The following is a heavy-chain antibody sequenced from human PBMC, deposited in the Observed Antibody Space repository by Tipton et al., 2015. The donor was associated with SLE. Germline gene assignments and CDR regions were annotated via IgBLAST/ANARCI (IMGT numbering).Heavy chain of an antibody. J-gene: IGHJ4*02. CDR2: ISGGGVHT. CDR1: GFTFSSYA. CDR3: TIPATIFGVLYPLVF. Sequence: SLRLSCAASGFTFSSYAMSWVRQAPGKGLEWVSAISGGGVHTYYTDSVRGRFTFSRDNSKNMVYLQMNSLKTEDTAVYYCTIPATIFGVLYPLVFWGQGTLVTVSS. D-gene: IGHD3-3*01. V-gene: IGHV3-23*01.